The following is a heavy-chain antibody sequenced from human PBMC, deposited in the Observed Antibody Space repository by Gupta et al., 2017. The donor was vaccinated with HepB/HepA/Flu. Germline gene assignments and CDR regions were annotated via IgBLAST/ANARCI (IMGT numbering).Heavy chain of an antibody. J-gene: IGHJ2*01. CDR2: IYYSGST. Sequence: QVQLQESGPGLVKPSETLSLTCTVSGGSISSYYWSWIRQPPGKGLEWIGYIYYSGSTNYNPSLKSRVTISVDTSKNQFSLKLSSVTAADTAVYYCTRGRAGGGGTKGRYFDLWGRGTLVTVSS. CDR1: GGSISSYY. D-gene: IGHD4-23*01. CDR3: TRGRAGGGGTKGRYFDL. V-gene: IGHV4-59*01.